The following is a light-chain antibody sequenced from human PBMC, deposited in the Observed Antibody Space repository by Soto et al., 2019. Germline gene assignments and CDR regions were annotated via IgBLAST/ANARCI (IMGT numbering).Light chain of an antibody. V-gene: IGLV2-14*01. J-gene: IGLJ3*02. CDR1: SSDVGGYNY. Sequence: QSVLTQSASVSGSPGQSITISCTGTSSDVGGYNYVSWYQQHPGKAPKLIIYDDSNRPSGVSTRFSGSKSGNTASLTISGLQAEDEADYSCSSYTSTNSWVFGGGTKLTVL. CDR3: SSYTSTNSWV. CDR2: DDS.